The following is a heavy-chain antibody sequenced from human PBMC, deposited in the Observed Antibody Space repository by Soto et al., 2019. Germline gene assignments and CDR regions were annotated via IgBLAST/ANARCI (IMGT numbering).Heavy chain of an antibody. CDR1: GYTFTSYY. CDR2: INPSGGST. D-gene: IGHD3-22*01. CDR3: ARVRDYYDSSGGDYFDY. V-gene: IGHV1-46*01. Sequence: QVQLVQSGAEVKKPGASVKVSCKASGYTFTSYYMHWVRQAPGQGLEWMGIINPSGGSTSYAQKFQGRVTMTRDTSKSTVYMELSSLRSEDTAVYYCARVRDYYDSSGGDYFDYWGQGTLVTVSS. J-gene: IGHJ4*02.